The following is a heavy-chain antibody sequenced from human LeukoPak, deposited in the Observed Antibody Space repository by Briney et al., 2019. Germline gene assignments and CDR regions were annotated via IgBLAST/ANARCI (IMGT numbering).Heavy chain of an antibody. V-gene: IGHV3-23*01. J-gene: IGHJ4*02. CDR2: ISGSGGST. CDR1: GFTFSSYA. Sequence: HPGGSLRLSCAASGFTFSSYAMSWVRQAPGKGLEWVSAISGSGGSTYYADSVKGRFTISRDNSKNTLYLQMNSLRAEDTAVYYCASQSRDSALLEWFPGGSTGGFDYWGQGTLVTVSS. D-gene: IGHD3-3*01. CDR3: ASQSRDSALLEWFPGGSTGGFDY.